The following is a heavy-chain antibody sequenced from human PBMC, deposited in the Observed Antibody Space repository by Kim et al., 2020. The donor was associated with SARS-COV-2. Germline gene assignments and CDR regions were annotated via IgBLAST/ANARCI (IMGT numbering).Heavy chain of an antibody. CDR2: IYYSGST. CDR3: ARPIRDGDLNWFDP. Sequence: SETLSLTCTVSGGSISSSSYYWGWIRQPPGKGLEWIGSIYYSGSTYYNPSLKSRVTISVDTSKNQFSLKLSSVTAADTAVYYCARPIRDGDLNWFDPWGQGTLVTVSS. D-gene: IGHD4-17*01. V-gene: IGHV4-39*01. CDR1: GGSISSSSYY. J-gene: IGHJ5*02.